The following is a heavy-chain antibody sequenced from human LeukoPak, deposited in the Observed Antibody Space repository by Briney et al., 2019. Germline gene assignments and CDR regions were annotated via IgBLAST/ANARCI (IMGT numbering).Heavy chain of an antibody. CDR2: MNHNSGGK. V-gene: IGHV1-2*02. D-gene: IGHD1-26*01. CDR3: ARGDSRVWFDP. CDR1: GYTFPHHY. J-gene: IGHJ5*02. Sequence: GASVQVSCKASGYTFPHHYMQWVRRPPAQGLEWGGWMNHNSGGKNYAQKFRGRATMNRDTSFNKAYMPLSRLRSDDATGYYFARGDSRVWFDPWGQGALVTVSS.